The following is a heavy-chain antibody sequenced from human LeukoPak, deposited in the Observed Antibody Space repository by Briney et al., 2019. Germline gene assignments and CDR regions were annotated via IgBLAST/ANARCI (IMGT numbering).Heavy chain of an antibody. CDR3: AKDRGDRYWYFDL. Sequence: GGSLRLSCVASGFTFSNYAMSWVRQAPGQGLEWVARISGSGDSTFYADSVKGRVTISRDNSKNTVYLQMNSLRAEDTAVYSCAKDRGDRYWYFDLWGRGTLVSVSS. CDR1: GFTFSNYA. J-gene: IGHJ2*01. V-gene: IGHV3-23*01. D-gene: IGHD4-17*01. CDR2: ISGSGDST.